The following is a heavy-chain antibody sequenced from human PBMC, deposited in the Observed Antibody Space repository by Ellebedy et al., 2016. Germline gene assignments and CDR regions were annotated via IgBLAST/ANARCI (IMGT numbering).Heavy chain of an antibody. J-gene: IGHJ2*01. CDR2: ISPGGSDT. V-gene: IGHV5-51*01. D-gene: IGHD6-19*01. CDR3: ARHGSSGWLWYFDL. Sequence: GESLKISCQASGYSFTSYWIGWVRQMPGKGLEWMGIISPGGSDTRYSPSFQGQVTISADKSISTAYLQWSSLKASDTAMYHCARHGSSGWLWYFDLWGRGTLVTVSS. CDR1: GYSFTSYW.